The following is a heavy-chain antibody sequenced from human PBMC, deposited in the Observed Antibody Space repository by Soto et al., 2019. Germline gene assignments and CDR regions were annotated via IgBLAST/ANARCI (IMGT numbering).Heavy chain of an antibody. V-gene: IGHV4-59*01. CDR1: GGSISSYY. Sequence: SETLSLTCTVSGGSISSYYWSWIRQPPGKGLEWIGYIYYSGSTNYNPSLKSRVTISVDTSKNQFSLKLSSVTAADTAVYYCARTRGYSYGHFDYWGQGTLVT. D-gene: IGHD5-18*01. CDR3: ARTRGYSYGHFDY. CDR2: IYYSGST. J-gene: IGHJ4*02.